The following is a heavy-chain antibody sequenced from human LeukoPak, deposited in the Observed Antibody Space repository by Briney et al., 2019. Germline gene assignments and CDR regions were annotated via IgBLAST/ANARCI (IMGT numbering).Heavy chain of an antibody. CDR3: ARSLGDLDAFDI. D-gene: IGHD2-21*02. Sequence: SETLSLTCAVYGGSFNGYYWSWIRQPPGKGLEWIGEINHSGSTNYNPSLKSRVTISVDTSKNQFSLKLSSVTAADTAVYYCARSLGDLDAFDIWGQGTMVTVSS. CDR2: INHSGST. V-gene: IGHV4-34*01. J-gene: IGHJ3*02. CDR1: GGSFNGYY.